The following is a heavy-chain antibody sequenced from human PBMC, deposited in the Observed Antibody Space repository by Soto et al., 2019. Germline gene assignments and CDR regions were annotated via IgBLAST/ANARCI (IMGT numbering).Heavy chain of an antibody. CDR3: ARHAAYDSVWGKSDGSDY. D-gene: IGHD3-16*01. CDR1: GGSFSGYY. J-gene: IGHJ4*02. CDR2: MYYSGAT. V-gene: IGHV4-39*01. Sequence: PSETLSLTCAVYGGSFSGYYWDWIRQPPGKGLEWIGSMYYSGATYHNPSLQSRVTISVDTSKNQFSLHLSSVTAADTAVYYCARHAAYDSVWGKSDGSDYWGQGTLVTVSS.